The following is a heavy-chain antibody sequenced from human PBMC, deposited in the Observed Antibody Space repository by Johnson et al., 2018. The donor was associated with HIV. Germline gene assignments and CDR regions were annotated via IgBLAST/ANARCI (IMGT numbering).Heavy chain of an antibody. CDR3: ARDREYGLAWGWAFDI. CDR2: INWNGGST. J-gene: IGHJ3*02. D-gene: IGHD6-19*01. CDR1: GFTFDDYG. V-gene: IGHV3-20*04. Sequence: VQLVESGGGVVRPGGSPRLSCAASGFTFDDYGMSWVRQAPGKGLEWVSGINWNGGSTGYADSVKGRFTISRDNSKNTLYLQMNSLGGEDMAVYYCARDREYGLAWGWAFDIWGQGTMVTVSS.